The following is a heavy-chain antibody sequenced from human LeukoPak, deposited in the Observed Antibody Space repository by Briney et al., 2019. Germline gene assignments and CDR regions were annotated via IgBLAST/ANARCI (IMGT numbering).Heavy chain of an antibody. CDR1: GFTFSTYW. D-gene: IGHD3-3*01. J-gene: IGHJ6*03. V-gene: IGHV3-74*01. CDR2: INSDGSST. Sequence: GGSLRLSCAASGFTFSTYWMHWVRQAPGKGLVWVSRINSDGSSTSYADSVKGRFTISRDNAKNTLYLQMNSLRAEDTAVYFCARSSSLGWLFLSPLYYMDVWGKGTTVTVSS. CDR3: ARSSSLGWLFLSPLYYMDV.